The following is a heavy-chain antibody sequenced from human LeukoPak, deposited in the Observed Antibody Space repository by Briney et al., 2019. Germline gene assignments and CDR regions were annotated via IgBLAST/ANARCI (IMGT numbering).Heavy chain of an antibody. CDR2: ISSSSSYI. J-gene: IGHJ3*02. V-gene: IGHV3-21*01. CDR3: ASTMVRGAEGAFDI. CDR1: GFTFSSYS. Sequence: GGSLRLSCAASGFTFSSYSMNWVRQAPGKGLEWVSSISSSSSYIYYADSVKGRFTISRDNAKNSLYLQMNSLGAEDTAVYYCASTMVRGAEGAFDIWGQGTMVTVSS. D-gene: IGHD3-10*01.